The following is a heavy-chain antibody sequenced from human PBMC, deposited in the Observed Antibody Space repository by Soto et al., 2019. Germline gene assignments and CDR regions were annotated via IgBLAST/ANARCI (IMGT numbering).Heavy chain of an antibody. CDR3: ANPKTKYSSSWYYFDY. V-gene: IGHV3-23*01. CDR1: GFTFSSYA. CDR2: ISGSGGST. D-gene: IGHD6-13*01. Sequence: PGGSLRLSCAASGFTFSSYAMSWVRQVPGKGLEWVSAISGSGGSTYYADSVKGRFTISRDNSKNTLYLQMNSLRAEDTAVYYCANPKTKYSSSWYYFDYWGQGTLVTVSS. J-gene: IGHJ4*02.